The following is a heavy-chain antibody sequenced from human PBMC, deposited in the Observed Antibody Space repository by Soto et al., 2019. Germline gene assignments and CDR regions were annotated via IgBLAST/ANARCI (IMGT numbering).Heavy chain of an antibody. D-gene: IGHD2-15*01. Sequence: QVHLVESGGGVVQPGRSLRLSCAASGFTFSSYGMLWVRQAPGKGLEWVAVIWYNGSKKYYGESVKGRFTIFRDNSENTLYLEMSSQRAEDTAVYYCARQLAVPYAAYAMDVWGQGTTVTVSS. J-gene: IGHJ6*02. CDR3: ARQLAVPYAAYAMDV. V-gene: IGHV3-33*03. CDR2: IWYNGSKK. CDR1: GFTFSSYG.